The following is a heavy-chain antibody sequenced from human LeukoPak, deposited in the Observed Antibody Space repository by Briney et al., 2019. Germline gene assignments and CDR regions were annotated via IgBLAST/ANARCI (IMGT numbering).Heavy chain of an antibody. CDR2: IIPIFGTA. V-gene: IGHV1-69*13. CDR3: CRDASFDP. D-gene: IGHD3-16*01. CDR1: GGTFTSYA. J-gene: IGHJ5*02. Sequence: GASVKVSCKASGGTFTSYAISWVRQAPGQGLEWMGGIIPIFGTANYAQKFQGRVTITADESTSTAYMEMGSLRSEDTAVYYCCRDASFDPWGQGTLVTVSS.